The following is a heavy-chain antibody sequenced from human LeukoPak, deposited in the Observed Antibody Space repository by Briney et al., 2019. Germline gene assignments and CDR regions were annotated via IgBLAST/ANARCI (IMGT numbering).Heavy chain of an antibody. D-gene: IGHD2-15*01. CDR1: GFTFSSYS. CDR2: ISSSSSYI. Sequence: GGSLRLSCAASGFTFSSYSMNWVRQAPGKGLEWVSSISSSSSYIYYADPVKGRFTISRDNAKNSLYLQMNSLRAEDTAVYYCAIYRSGGSCYPSYWGQGTLVTVSS. V-gene: IGHV3-21*01. J-gene: IGHJ4*02. CDR3: AIYRSGGSCYPSY.